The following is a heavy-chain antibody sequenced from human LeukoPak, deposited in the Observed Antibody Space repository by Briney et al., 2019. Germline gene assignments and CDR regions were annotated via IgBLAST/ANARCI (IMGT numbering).Heavy chain of an antibody. CDR2: ISGSGGST. V-gene: IGHV3-23*01. CDR3: AKDHPRQGVTAHTPFDY. Sequence: GGSLRLSCAASGFTVSSNYMSWVRQAPGKGLEWVSAISGSGGSTYYPDSVEGRFTISRDNSKNTLYLQMNSLRAEDTAIYYCAKDHPRQGVTAHTPFDYWGQGTLVTVSS. J-gene: IGHJ4*02. CDR1: GFTVSSNY. D-gene: IGHD2-15*01.